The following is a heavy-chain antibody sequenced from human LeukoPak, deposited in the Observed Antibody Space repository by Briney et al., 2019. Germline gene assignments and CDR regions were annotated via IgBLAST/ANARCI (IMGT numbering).Heavy chain of an antibody. J-gene: IGHJ4*02. V-gene: IGHV1-18*01. CDR1: GYTFTSYG. CDR2: ISAYNGNT. CDR3: ARGAGDYVPVDY. Sequence: GASVKVSCKSSGYTFTSYGIRWVRMAPGQGLGWVGWISAYNGNTNYAQKLQGRVTMTTDTSTSTDYMELRSLRSDDTAVYYCARGAGDYVPVDYWGQGTLVTVSS. D-gene: IGHD4-17*01.